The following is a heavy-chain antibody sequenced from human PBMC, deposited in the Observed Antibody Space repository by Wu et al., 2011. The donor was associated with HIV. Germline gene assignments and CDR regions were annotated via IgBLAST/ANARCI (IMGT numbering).Heavy chain of an antibody. D-gene: IGHD3-16*01. V-gene: IGHV1-2*02. CDR2: INPNNGDT. J-gene: IGHJ4*01. CDR3: ARGPMGGSHVY. CDR1: GYTFNGYH. Sequence: QVQLVQSGAEVKKPGASVKVSCKASGYTFNGYHMHWVRQAPGQGLQWMGWINPNNGDTFFAQKLQGRVTLTRDTSINTVYLELSRLTLDDTGIYYCARGPMGGSHVYWGQGSLVTVSS.